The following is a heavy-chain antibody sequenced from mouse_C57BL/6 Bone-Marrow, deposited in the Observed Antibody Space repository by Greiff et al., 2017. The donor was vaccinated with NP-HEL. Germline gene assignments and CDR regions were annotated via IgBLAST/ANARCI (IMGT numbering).Heavy chain of an antibody. Sequence: QVQLQQPGAELVKPGASVKLSCKASGYTFTSYWMQWVKQRPGQGLEWIGEIDPSDSYNNYNQKFKGKATLTVDTSSSTAYMQLSSLTSEDSAVYYCARWTAQAPAAYWGQGTLVTVSA. J-gene: IGHJ3*01. V-gene: IGHV1-50*01. CDR2: IDPSDSYN. CDR1: GYTFTSYW. D-gene: IGHD3-2*02. CDR3: ARWTAQAPAAY.